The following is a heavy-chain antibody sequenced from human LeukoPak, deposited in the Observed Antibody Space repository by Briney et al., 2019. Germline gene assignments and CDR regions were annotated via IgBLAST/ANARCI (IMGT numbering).Heavy chain of an antibody. Sequence: GESLEISCQASGSPFTTYWIGGVRQMPGKGLECMGIIYPDDSDTTYSPSFQGQVTISADKSFSTAYLQWSSLKASDTAIYYCARLGGDTYYFGSASYPNWYFDLWGRGTLVTVSS. D-gene: IGHD3-10*01. CDR3: ARLGGDTYYFGSASYPNWYFDL. J-gene: IGHJ2*01. V-gene: IGHV5-51*01. CDR1: GSPFTTYW. CDR2: IYPDDSDT.